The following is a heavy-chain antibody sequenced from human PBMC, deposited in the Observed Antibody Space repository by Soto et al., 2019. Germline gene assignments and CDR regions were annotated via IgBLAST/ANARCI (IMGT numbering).Heavy chain of an antibody. CDR3: ARHNRIAVCPTVWFDP. V-gene: IGHV4-39*01. CDR2: MYYGGST. CDR1: GGSISSSSYY. J-gene: IGHJ5*02. Sequence: SETLSLTCSVSGGSISSSSYYWGWIRQPPGKGLEWIGSMYYGGSTYYNPSLKSRGNISVDTSKNQFSLKLSSVTAADTAVYYCARHNRIAVCPTVWFDPWGQGTLVTSPQ. D-gene: IGHD6-6*01.